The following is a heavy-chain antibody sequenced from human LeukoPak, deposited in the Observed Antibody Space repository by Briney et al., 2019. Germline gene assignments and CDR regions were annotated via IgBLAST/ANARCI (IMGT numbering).Heavy chain of an antibody. V-gene: IGHV4-59*01. CDR1: GGSISSYY. CDR2: IYYSGST. J-gene: IGHJ5*02. Sequence: PPETLSLTCTVSGGSISSYYWSWIRQPPGKGLEWIGYIYYSGSTNYNPSLKSRVTISVDTSKNQFSLKLSSVTAADTAVYYCAREGLGYGDYGFDPWGQGTLVTVSS. CDR3: AREGLGYGDYGFDP. D-gene: IGHD4-17*01.